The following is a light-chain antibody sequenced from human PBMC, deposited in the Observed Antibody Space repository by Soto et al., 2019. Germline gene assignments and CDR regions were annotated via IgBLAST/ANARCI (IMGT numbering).Light chain of an antibody. CDR1: QSISSW. CDR2: DAS. Sequence: DSQITQSPSTLSASVGDRVTITCRASQSISSWLAWYQQRPGKAPKLLIYDASTLESGVPSRFTGRGSGTEFSLTISSLQPDDFATYYCQQYSSHSTFGQGTKVDIK. CDR3: QQYSSHST. V-gene: IGKV1-5*01. J-gene: IGKJ1*01.